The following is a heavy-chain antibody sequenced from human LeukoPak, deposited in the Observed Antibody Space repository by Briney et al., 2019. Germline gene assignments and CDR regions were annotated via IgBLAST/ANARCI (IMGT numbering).Heavy chain of an antibody. CDR2: IDPSDSYT. CDR1: GYSFTSYW. V-gene: IGHV5-10-1*01. J-gene: IGHJ5*02. D-gene: IGHD1-26*01. Sequence: GESLKISCKGSGYSFTSYWISWVRQMPGKGLEWMGRIDPSDSYTNYSPSFQGHVTISADKSISTAYLQWSSLKASDTTMYYCARRVGATGWFDPWGQGTLVTVSS. CDR3: ARRVGATGWFDP.